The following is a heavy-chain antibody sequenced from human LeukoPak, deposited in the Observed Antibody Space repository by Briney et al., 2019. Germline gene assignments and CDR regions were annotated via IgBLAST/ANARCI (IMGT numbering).Heavy chain of an antibody. CDR1: GGSFSGYY. CDR2: INHSGST. Sequence: SETLSLTCAVYGGSFSGYYWSWIRQPPGKGLEWIGEINHSGSTNYNPSLKSRVTISEDTSKNQFSLKLSSVTAADTAVYYCARQYSGSFDPWGQGTLITVSS. CDR3: ARQYSGSFDP. J-gene: IGHJ5*02. D-gene: IGHD5-12*01. V-gene: IGHV4-34*01.